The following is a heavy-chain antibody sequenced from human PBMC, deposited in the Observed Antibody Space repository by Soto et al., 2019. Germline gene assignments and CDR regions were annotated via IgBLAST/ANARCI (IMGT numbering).Heavy chain of an antibody. CDR1: GFTFSNYA. CDR3: AKAYFVWSSEQPYYFDY. J-gene: IGHJ4*02. Sequence: EVQLLDSGGGLVQPGGSRRLSCAASGFTFSNYAMTWVRQGPGKGLEWVSGISGSGGRSYYADSVKGRFTISRDNSKSTLYLQMNSLRAEDTAVYYCAKAYFVWSSEQPYYFDYWGQGTLVTVSS. D-gene: IGHD3-16*01. V-gene: IGHV3-23*01. CDR2: ISGSGGRS.